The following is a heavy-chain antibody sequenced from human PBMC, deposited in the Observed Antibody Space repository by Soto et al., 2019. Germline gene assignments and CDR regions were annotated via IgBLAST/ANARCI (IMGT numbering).Heavy chain of an antibody. CDR2: INHSGST. D-gene: IGHD3-22*01. CDR3: ARADPYYYDSSGYSSSGAFDI. Sequence: SETLSLTCAVYGGSFSGYYWSWIRQPPWKGLEWIGEINHSGSTNYNPSLKSRVTISVDTSKNQFSLKLSSVTAADTAVYYCARADPYYYDSSGYSSSGAFDIWGQGTMVTVSS. CDR1: GGSFSGYY. J-gene: IGHJ3*02. V-gene: IGHV4-34*01.